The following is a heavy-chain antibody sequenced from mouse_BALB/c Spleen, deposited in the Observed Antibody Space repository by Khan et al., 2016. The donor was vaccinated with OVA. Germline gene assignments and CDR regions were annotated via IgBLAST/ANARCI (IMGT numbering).Heavy chain of an antibody. J-gene: IGHJ3*01. CDR1: GFTFSTSG. V-gene: IGHV5-6*01. Sequence: EVELVESGGDLVKPGGSLKLSCAASGFTFSTSGMSCVRQTPDKRLEWVATISSGGSYTYYPDSVQGRFTIFRDNAKNTLNPQMRSLKSADTAMYYCTRLAYYYNSEGFAYWGQGTLVTVSA. D-gene: IGHD1-1*01. CDR2: ISSGGSYT. CDR3: TRLAYYYNSEGFAY.